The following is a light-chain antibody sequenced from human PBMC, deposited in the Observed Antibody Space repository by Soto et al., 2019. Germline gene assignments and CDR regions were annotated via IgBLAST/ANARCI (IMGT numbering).Light chain of an antibody. J-gene: IGKJ2*01. V-gene: IGKV1-5*03. Sequence: DIPMTQSPSTLSASVGDTVTITCRASESTSNSLAWYQQKPGKAPKLLISKASTLQSGVPSRFSGSGSGTEFTLTISSLQPDDFATYYCHQYKNYPYTFGRGTKLEIK. CDR2: KAS. CDR1: ESTSNS. CDR3: HQYKNYPYT.